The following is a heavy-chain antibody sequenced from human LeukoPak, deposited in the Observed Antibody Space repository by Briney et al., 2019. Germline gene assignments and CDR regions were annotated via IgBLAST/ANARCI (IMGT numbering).Heavy chain of an antibody. Sequence: SGGSLRLSCAASGFTFSSYGMHWVRQAPGKGLEWVAVIWYDGSNKYYADSVKGRFTISRDNSKNTLFLQMNSLRAEDTAVYYCAKVTWSSSGSDYWGQGTLVTVSS. CDR3: AKVTWSSSGSDY. CDR2: IWYDGSNK. CDR1: GFTFSSYG. V-gene: IGHV3-33*06. D-gene: IGHD6-19*01. J-gene: IGHJ4*02.